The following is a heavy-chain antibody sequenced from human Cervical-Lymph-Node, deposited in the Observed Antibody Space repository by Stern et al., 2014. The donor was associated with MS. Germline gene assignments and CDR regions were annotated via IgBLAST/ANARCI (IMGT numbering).Heavy chain of an antibody. D-gene: IGHD4-17*01. J-gene: IGHJ6*02. CDR1: GFTFSSYG. CDR2: IWYAGSNK. Sequence: VQLVESGGGVVQPGRSLRLSCAASGFTFSSYGMHWVRQAPGKGLEWVAVIWYAGSNKYYADSGKGRFTISRDNSKNTLYLQMNSLRAEDTAVYYCARDSGPDKHGDYSYYYYGMDVWGQGTTVTVSS. V-gene: IGHV3-33*01. CDR3: ARDSGPDKHGDYSYYYYGMDV.